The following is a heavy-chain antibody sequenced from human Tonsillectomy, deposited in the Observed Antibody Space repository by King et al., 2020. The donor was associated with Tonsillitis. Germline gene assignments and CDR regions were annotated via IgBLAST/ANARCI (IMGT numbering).Heavy chain of an antibody. J-gene: IGHJ3*02. V-gene: IGHV4-61*02. Sequence: VQLQESGPGLVKPSQTLSLTFSVSGGSISSGDSYWSWIRQPAGKGLEWIGRIYASGSSNYKSSLKSRVVMSVDTSKNQFSLRLSSVTAADTAVYFCAKSRYSSSLSRALEIWGQGTMVTVSS. CDR2: IYASGSS. CDR1: GGSISSGDSY. D-gene: IGHD6-13*01. CDR3: AKSRYSSSLSRALEI.